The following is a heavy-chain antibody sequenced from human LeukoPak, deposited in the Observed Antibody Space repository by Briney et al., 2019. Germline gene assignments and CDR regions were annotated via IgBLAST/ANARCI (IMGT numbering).Heavy chain of an antibody. D-gene: IGHD3-22*01. Sequence: GGSLRLSCAASGFTFSSYEMNWVRQAPGKGLEWVSYISSSGSTICYADSVKGRFTISRDNAKNSLYLQMNSLRAEDTAVYYCARDGEYYYDSSGYLWGQGTRVTVSS. CDR2: ISSSGSTI. CDR3: ARDGEYYYDSSGYL. V-gene: IGHV3-48*03. J-gene: IGHJ4*02. CDR1: GFTFSSYE.